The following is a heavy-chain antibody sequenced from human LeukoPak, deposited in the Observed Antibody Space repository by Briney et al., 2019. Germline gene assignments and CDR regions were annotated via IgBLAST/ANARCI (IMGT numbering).Heavy chain of an antibody. CDR1: GYSISSGYY. CDR3: ASDQYRNSDY. D-gene: IGHD4-11*01. Sequence: SETLSLTCTVSGYSISSGYYWGWIRQPPGKGLESIGSIYHSGSTYYNPSLKSRVTISVDTSKNQFSLKLSSVTAADTAVYYCASDQYRNSDYWGQGTLVTVSS. V-gene: IGHV4-38-2*02. J-gene: IGHJ4*02. CDR2: IYHSGST.